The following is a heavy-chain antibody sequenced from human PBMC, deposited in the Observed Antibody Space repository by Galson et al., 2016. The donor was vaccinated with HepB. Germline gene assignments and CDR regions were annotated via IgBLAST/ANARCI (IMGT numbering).Heavy chain of an antibody. J-gene: IGHJ6*02. CDR1: GFIFGNYA. V-gene: IGHV3-23*01. CDR2: ISGSGGST. Sequence: SLRLSCAASGFIFGNYAMTWVRQAPGEGLEWVSVISGSGGSTYYADSVKGRFTISRDNCKSTLSLQMNSLRAEDTAVYYCVKTQGYSTGWYGMDVWGQGTTVTVSS. D-gene: IGHD6-19*01. CDR3: VKTQGYSTGWYGMDV.